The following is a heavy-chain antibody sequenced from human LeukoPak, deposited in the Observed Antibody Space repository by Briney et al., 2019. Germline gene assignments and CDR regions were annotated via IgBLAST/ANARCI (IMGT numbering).Heavy chain of an antibody. J-gene: IGHJ4*02. CDR1: GFTFSSYS. D-gene: IGHD3-22*01. Sequence: GSLRLSCAASGFTFSSYSMNWVRQAPGKGLEWIGEINHSGSTKYNASLKSRATISVDTSKKQLSLKLSSVTAADTAVYYCARGGEYYYDSSVFYWGQGTLVTVSS. V-gene: IGHV4-34*01. CDR3: ARGGEYYYDSSVFY. CDR2: INHSGST.